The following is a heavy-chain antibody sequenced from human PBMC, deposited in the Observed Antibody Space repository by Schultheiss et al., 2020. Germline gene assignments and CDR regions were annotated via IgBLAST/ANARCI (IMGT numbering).Heavy chain of an antibody. CDR3: ARGPYSNYEYNWFDP. D-gene: IGHD4-11*01. J-gene: IGHJ5*02. V-gene: IGHV4-30-4*01. CDR2: IYYSGST. CDR1: GGSISSGDYY. Sequence: SETLSLTCTVSGGSISSGDYYWSWIRQPPGKGLEWIGYIYYSGSTYYNPSLKSRVTISVDTSKNQFSLKLSSVTAADTAVYYCARGPYSNYEYNWFDPWGQGTLVTVSS.